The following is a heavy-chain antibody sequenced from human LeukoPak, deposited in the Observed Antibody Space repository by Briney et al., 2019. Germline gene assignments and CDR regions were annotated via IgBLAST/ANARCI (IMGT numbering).Heavy chain of an antibody. Sequence: GGSLRLSCAASGFTFRSYGMHWVRQAPGKGLQWVAVIWYDGSNKYYADSVKGRFTISRDNSKNTLYLQMNSLRAEDTAVYYCARGPSDVPAPISAWGQGTLVTVSS. CDR3: ARGPSDVPAPISA. V-gene: IGHV3-33*01. CDR2: IWYDGSNK. J-gene: IGHJ5*02. CDR1: GFTFRSYG. D-gene: IGHD2-2*02.